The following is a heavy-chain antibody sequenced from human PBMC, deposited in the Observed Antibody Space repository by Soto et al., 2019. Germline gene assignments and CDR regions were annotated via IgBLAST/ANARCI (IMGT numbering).Heavy chain of an antibody. Sequence: QVQLVQSGAEVKKPGASVKVSCKASGYTFTSYGISWVRQAPGQGLEWMGWISDYNGNTNYAQKLQGRVTMTTDTSTRTAYMGVRSLRSDDTAVYYCVRVGQHRCYGMDVWGKGTTVTVSS. V-gene: IGHV1-18*01. CDR3: VRVGQHRCYGMDV. CDR2: ISDYNGNT. J-gene: IGHJ6*04. D-gene: IGHD3-16*01. CDR1: GYTFTSYG.